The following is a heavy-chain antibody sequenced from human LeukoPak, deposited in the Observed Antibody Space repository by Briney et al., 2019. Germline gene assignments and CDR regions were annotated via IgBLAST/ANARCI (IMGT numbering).Heavy chain of an antibody. V-gene: IGHV1-8*01. CDR2: MNPNSGNT. J-gene: IGHJ4*02. CDR3: AIRTHVDIVATLGERVKKGLDY. Sequence: GASVKVSCKASGYTFTSYDINWLRQATGQGLEWMGWMNPNSGNTGYAQKFQGRVTMTGNTSMSTAYMELSSLRSEDTAVYYCAIRTHVDIVATLGERVKKGLDYWGQGTPVTVSS. D-gene: IGHD5-12*01. CDR1: GYTFTSYD.